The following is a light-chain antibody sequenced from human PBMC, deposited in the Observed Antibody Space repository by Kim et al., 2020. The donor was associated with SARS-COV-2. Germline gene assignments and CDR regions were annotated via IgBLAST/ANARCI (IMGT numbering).Light chain of an antibody. CDR1: QGISSY. CDR2: YAS. Sequence: DIQLTQSPSFLSAAVGDRVTITCRASQGISSYLVWYQQKPGKAPKLLIYYASTLQSGVPSRFSGSGSGTEFTLTINSLQPEDFATYYCQQLNSYPLTIGPGTKVDIK. J-gene: IGKJ3*01. CDR3: QQLNSYPLT. V-gene: IGKV1-9*01.